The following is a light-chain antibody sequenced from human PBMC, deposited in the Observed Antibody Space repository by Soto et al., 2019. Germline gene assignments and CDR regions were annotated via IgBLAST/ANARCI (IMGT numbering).Light chain of an antibody. CDR1: SSDVGGYNN. V-gene: IGLV2-14*01. CDR3: SSYTSSSTNV. Sequence: QSVLTQPASVSGSPGQSITISCTGTSSDVGGYNNVSWYQQHPGKAPKLMIYDVSNRPSGVSNRFSGSKSGNTASLTISGLQAEDVADYYCSSYTSSSTNVFGTGTKLTVL. CDR2: DVS. J-gene: IGLJ1*01.